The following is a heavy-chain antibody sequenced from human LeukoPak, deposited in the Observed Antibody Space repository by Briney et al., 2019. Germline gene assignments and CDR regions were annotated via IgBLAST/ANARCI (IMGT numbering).Heavy chain of an antibody. Sequence: PSETLSLTRTVSGYSISSGNSWGWIRQPPGKGLECIGSVDHSGTTYYNPSLKSRVTISVDTSKNQFSLRLSSVTAADTAVYYCARALSSYYGSTYYFDYWGQGALVTVSS. D-gene: IGHD3-10*01. CDR2: VDHSGTT. V-gene: IGHV4-38-2*02. J-gene: IGHJ4*02. CDR1: GYSISSGNS. CDR3: ARALSSYYGSTYYFDY.